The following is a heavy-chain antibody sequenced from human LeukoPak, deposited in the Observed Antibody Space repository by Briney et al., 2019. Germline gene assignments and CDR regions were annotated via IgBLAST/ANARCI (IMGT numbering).Heavy chain of an antibody. V-gene: IGHV1-18*01. CDR3: AVVVAGQYYFDY. J-gene: IGHJ4*02. D-gene: IGHD2-15*01. CDR1: AYPFNTYG. Sequence: GASVKVSCKASAYPFNTYGITWVRQAPGQGLEWMGWLTASNANTNYAQKYKGRVTMTADTSTRTAYMELRSLRYEDTAIYFCAVVVAGQYYFDYWGQGTLVTVSS. CDR2: LTASNANT.